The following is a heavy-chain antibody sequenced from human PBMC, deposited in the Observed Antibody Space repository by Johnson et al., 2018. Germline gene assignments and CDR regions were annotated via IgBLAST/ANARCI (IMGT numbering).Heavy chain of an antibody. CDR1: EFTFSAFA. CDR3: TRLYSSGMDV. CDR2: IRSRANRYAT. D-gene: IGHD2-8*01. J-gene: IGHJ6*02. Sequence: VQLQESGGGLVQPGGSLKLSCAASEFTFSAFAIHWVRQASGKGLEWVGRIRSRANRYATAYGVSVKGRFTVSRDDSKNTAYLQMNSLKTEETAVYYCTRLYSSGMDVWGQGTTVTVS. V-gene: IGHV3-73*01.